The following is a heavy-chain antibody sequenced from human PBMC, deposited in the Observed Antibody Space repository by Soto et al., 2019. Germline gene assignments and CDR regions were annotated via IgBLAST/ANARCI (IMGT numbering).Heavy chain of an antibody. CDR3: ARCSMVRGGYSVYMDV. Sequence: SETLSLTCVVYRGSFSGYSWSWIRRPPGNGLEWIGRISRIGSTNYNPSLQSRVTISSDMSKNQFSLKLTSVTAADTAVYYCARCSMVRGGYSVYMDVWGKGTTVTVSS. D-gene: IGHD3-10*01. J-gene: IGHJ6*03. V-gene: IGHV4-34*01. CDR1: RGSFSGYS. CDR2: ISRIGST.